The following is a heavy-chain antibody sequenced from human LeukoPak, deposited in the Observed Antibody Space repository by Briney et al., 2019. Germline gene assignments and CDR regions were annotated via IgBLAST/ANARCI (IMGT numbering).Heavy chain of an antibody. J-gene: IGHJ5*02. V-gene: IGHV4-59*01. CDR3: AREVSCSSTSCYYEPNNWFDP. Sequence: SETLSLTCTVSGGSISSYYWSWIRQPPGKGLEWIRYIYYSGSTNYNPSLKSRVTISVDTSKNQFSLKLSSVTAADTAVYYCAREVSCSSTSCYYEPNNWFDPWGQGTLVTVSS. CDR2: IYYSGST. D-gene: IGHD2-2*01. CDR1: GGSISSYY.